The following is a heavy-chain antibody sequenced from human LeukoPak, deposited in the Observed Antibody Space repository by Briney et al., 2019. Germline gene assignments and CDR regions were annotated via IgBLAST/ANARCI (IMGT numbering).Heavy chain of an antibody. CDR3: ARGVSGATALDF. Sequence: PGGSLRLSCTASGXTFSTYSMNWVRQAPGKGQEWVSYISIGSTYVYYADSVKDRFTVSRDNAKNSLVLQMNSLRAEDTAVYYCARGVSGATALDFWGQGTLVTVSS. V-gene: IGHV3-21*01. J-gene: IGHJ4*02. CDR2: ISIGSTYV. CDR1: GXTFSTYS. D-gene: IGHD4/OR15-4a*01.